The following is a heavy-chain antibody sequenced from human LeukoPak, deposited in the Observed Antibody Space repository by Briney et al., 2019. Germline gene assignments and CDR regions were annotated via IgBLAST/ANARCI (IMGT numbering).Heavy chain of an antibody. Sequence: LETLSLTCTVSGGSISGYYWSWIRQPAGKGLEWIGRIYTSGSPTYNASLKSRVTLSVDTSKNQFSLRLTSVTAADTAVYYCARNYYDSSGYYAPNWFDPWGQGTLVTVSS. J-gene: IGHJ5*02. V-gene: IGHV4-4*07. D-gene: IGHD3-22*01. CDR2: IYTSGSP. CDR1: GGSISGYY. CDR3: ARNYYDSSGYYAPNWFDP.